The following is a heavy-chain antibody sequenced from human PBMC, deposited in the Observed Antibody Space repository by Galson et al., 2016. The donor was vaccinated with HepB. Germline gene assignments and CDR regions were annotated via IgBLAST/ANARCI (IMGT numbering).Heavy chain of an antibody. CDR2: ITGSGDI. V-gene: IGHV3-48*02. D-gene: IGHD2-2*01. CDR3: ARGCTSAGCLDPCFQD. CDR1: GFMFSSHG. Sequence: SLRLSCAASGFMFSSHGMTWVRQAPGKGLEWLSFITGSGDIYYADSVKGRFTISRDNAKSSVYLQLNSLRDEDTAVYYCARGCTSAGCLDPCFQDWGQGTLVTVSS. J-gene: IGHJ4*02.